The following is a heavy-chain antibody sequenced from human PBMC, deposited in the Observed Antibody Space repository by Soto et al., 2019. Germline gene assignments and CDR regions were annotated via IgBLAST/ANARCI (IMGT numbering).Heavy chain of an antibody. D-gene: IGHD3-10*01. V-gene: IGHV4-59*08. J-gene: IGHJ4*02. Sequence: ETLSLTCTASGGSISSYYWSWIRQPPGKGLEWIGYIYYSGSTNYNPSLKSRVTISVDTSKNQFSLKLSSVTAADTAVYYCARLPLLWFGGGSYFDYWGQGTLVTVS. CDR3: ARLPLLWFGGGSYFDY. CDR1: GGSISSYY. CDR2: IYYSGST.